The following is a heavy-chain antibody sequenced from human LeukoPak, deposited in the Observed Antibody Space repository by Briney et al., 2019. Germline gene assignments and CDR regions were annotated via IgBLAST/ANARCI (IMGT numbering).Heavy chain of an antibody. D-gene: IGHD2-2*01. CDR1: GGTFSSYA. CDR2: IIPIFGTA. V-gene: IGHV1-69*13. CDR3: ASVVPAAIPQYYYCMDV. J-gene: IGHJ6*03. Sequence: SVKVSCKASGGTFSSYAISWVRQAPGQGLERMGGIIPIFGTANYAQKFQGRVTITADESTSTAYMELSSLRSEDTAVYYCASVVPAAIPQYYYCMDVWGKGTTVTVSS.